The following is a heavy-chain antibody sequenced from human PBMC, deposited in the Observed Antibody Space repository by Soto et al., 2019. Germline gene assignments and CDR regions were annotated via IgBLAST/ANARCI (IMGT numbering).Heavy chain of an antibody. CDR1: GFTFSSYA. Sequence: QPGGSLRLSCAASGFTFSSYAMSWVRQAPGKGLEWVSAISGSGGSTYYADSVKGRFTISRDNSKNTLYLQMNSLRAEDTAVYYCANLDYSNRLFRGSRNYWGQGTLVTVSS. J-gene: IGHJ4*02. D-gene: IGHD4-4*01. V-gene: IGHV3-23*01. CDR3: ANLDYSNRLFRGSRNY. CDR2: ISGSGGST.